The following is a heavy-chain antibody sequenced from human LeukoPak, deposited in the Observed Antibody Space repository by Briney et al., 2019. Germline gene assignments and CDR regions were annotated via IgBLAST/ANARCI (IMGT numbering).Heavy chain of an antibody. Sequence: GGSLRLSCAASGFTFSSYSMNWVRQAPGKGLEWVSYISSSSSTIYYADSVKGRFTISRDNAKNSLYLQMNSLRAEDTAVYYCAREAGGYYYGSGSSTYYFDYWGQGTLVTVSS. J-gene: IGHJ4*02. CDR2: ISSSSSTI. V-gene: IGHV3-48*01. CDR3: AREAGGYYYGSGSSTYYFDY. CDR1: GFTFSSYS. D-gene: IGHD3-10*01.